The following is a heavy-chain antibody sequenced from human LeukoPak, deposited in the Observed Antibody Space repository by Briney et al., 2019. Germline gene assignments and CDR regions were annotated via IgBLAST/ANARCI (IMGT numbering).Heavy chain of an antibody. J-gene: IGHJ4*02. D-gene: IGHD2-21*01. CDR2: ISGSGGST. Sequence: GGSLRLSCAASGFTFSSYAMSWVRQAPGKGLEWVSAISGSGGSTYYADSVKGRFTISRDNSKNTLYLRMNSLRAEDTAVYYCAKFLPTHIVVANYYFDYWGQGTLVTVSS. CDR3: AKFLPTHIVVANYYFDY. CDR1: GFTFSSYA. V-gene: IGHV3-23*01.